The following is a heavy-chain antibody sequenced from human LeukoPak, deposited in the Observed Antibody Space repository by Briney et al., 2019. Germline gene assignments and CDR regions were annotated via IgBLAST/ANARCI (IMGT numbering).Heavy chain of an antibody. Sequence: PGGSLRLSCAASGFTFSDTLMTWVRQAPGKGLEWVATIKPDGSENDYVDSVRGRFTISRVNAENSLYLQMNSPRAEDTAVYHCTKGGYSTSWYWIYWGQGTLVTVSS. J-gene: IGHJ4*02. CDR3: TKGGYSTSWYWIY. CDR1: GFTFSDTL. CDR2: IKPDGSEN. V-gene: IGHV3-7*03. D-gene: IGHD6-13*01.